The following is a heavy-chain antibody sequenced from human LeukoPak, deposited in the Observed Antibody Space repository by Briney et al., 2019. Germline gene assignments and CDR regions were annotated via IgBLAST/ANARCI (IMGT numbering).Heavy chain of an antibody. J-gene: IGHJ4*02. CDR1: GGSISSYY. CDR3: AREAYGSGSYYHFDY. Sequence: SETLSHTCTVSGGSISSYYWSWIRQPPGKGLEWIGYIYYSGSTNYNPSLKSRVTISVDTSKNQFSLKLSSVTAADTAVYYCAREAYGSGSYYHFDYWGQGTLVTVSS. CDR2: IYYSGST. D-gene: IGHD3-10*01. V-gene: IGHV4-59*01.